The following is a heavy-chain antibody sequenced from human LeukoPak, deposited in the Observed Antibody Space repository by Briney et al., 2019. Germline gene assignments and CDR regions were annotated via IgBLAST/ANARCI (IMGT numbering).Heavy chain of an antibody. CDR3: AKRINWNVDY. J-gene: IGHJ4*02. CDR2: IYPGDSDT. V-gene: IGHV5-51*01. Sequence: GESLKISCKGSGYSFTSHWIGWVRQMPGKGLEWMGIIYPGDSDTRYSPSFQGQVTISADKSLSTAYLQWNSLKASDTAMYYCAKRINWNVDYWGQGTLVTVSS. CDR1: GYSFTSHW. D-gene: IGHD1-1*01.